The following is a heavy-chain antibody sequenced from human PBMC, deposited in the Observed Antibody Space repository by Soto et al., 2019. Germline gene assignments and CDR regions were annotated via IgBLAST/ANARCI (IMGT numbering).Heavy chain of an antibody. D-gene: IGHD6-19*01. Sequence: EVQLVESGGGLVQPGGSLRLSCAASGFTVSNNYMSWVRQAPGRGLDWVSIIYSAGSTYYADSVKGRFTISRDNSKNTLFLQMNRLRAEDTAVYYCARGKAVAGPNGAFDIWGQWTMVTVSS. J-gene: IGHJ3*02. CDR2: IYSAGST. CDR1: GFTVSNNY. CDR3: ARGKAVAGPNGAFDI. V-gene: IGHV3-66*01.